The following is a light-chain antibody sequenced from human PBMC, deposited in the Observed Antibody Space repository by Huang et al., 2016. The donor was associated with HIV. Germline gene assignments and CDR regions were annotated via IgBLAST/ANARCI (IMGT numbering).Light chain of an antibody. V-gene: IGKV3-15*01. CDR3: QQYNSWPPLFT. J-gene: IGKJ3*01. CDR1: QSVSTN. Sequence: EVLLTQSPATLSVSPGERATLSCRASQSVSTNLDWYQQKPGQAPRPLIYGASTRPTGVPARFSGSGSGTEFTLTISSLQSEDSAVYYCQQYNSWPPLFTFGPGTKVDIK. CDR2: GAS.